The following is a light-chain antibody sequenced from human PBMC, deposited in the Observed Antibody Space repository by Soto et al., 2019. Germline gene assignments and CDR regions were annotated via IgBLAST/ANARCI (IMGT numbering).Light chain of an antibody. CDR2: AAS. CDR1: QSINSY. CDR3: QQTYSTPRT. V-gene: IGKV1-39*01. Sequence: DIQMTQSPSSLSASVGDRVTITCRASQSINSYVNWYRQKPGKAPKLLIYAASSLQSGVPSRFSGSGSGTDFTLTISSLQSEDFAIYYCQQTYSTPRTFGQGTKVEIK. J-gene: IGKJ1*01.